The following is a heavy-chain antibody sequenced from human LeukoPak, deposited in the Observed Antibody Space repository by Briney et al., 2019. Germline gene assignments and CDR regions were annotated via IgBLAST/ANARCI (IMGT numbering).Heavy chain of an antibody. CDR1: GYSFTSYW. V-gene: IGHV5-51*01. D-gene: IGHD3-10*01. CDR2: IYPGDSDT. Sequence: GESLKISCKGSGYSFTSYWIGWVRQMPGKGLEWMGIIYPGDSDTRYSPSFQGQVTISADKSISTAYLQWSSLKASDTAMYYCARLGYYGSGSYRLAYNWFDPWGQGTLVTVSS. J-gene: IGHJ5*02. CDR3: ARLGYYGSGSYRLAYNWFDP.